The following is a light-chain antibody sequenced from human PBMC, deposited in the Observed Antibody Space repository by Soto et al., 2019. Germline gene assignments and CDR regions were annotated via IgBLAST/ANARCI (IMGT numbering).Light chain of an antibody. Sequence: ELVLTQSPGPQSLSPGERATLSCRASQSVRSNFLAWSEQKPGQAPRLLIYGASNRATGIPDRFSGSGSGTDFTLTITRLEPEDFAMYYCQRYDSLRTFGQGTKVEIK. CDR2: GAS. CDR3: QRYDSLRT. CDR1: QSVRSNF. J-gene: IGKJ1*01. V-gene: IGKV3-20*01.